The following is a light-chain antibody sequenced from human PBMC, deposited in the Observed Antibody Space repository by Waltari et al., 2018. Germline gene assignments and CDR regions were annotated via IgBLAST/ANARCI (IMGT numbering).Light chain of an antibody. CDR1: QSIFYSSTNKNY. Sequence: DIVMTQSPDSLAVSLGERAAINCKSSQSIFYSSTNKNYLAGYQQKPGKSPSLRFYWASTRESGVPDRFSGSGSGTDFTLTISSLQAEDVAVYYCQQYSSAPWTFGQGTKVEIK. J-gene: IGKJ1*01. CDR3: QQYSSAPWT. CDR2: WAS. V-gene: IGKV4-1*01.